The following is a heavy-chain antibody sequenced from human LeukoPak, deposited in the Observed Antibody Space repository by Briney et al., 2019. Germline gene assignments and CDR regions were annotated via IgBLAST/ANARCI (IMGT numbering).Heavy chain of an antibody. D-gene: IGHD6-19*01. J-gene: IGHJ4*02. CDR3: ASIAGYSSGWYVLDY. CDR2: ISAYNGNT. Sequence: ASVKVSCKASGYTFTSYGISWVRQAPGQGLEWMGWISAYNGNTNYAQKLQGRVTMTTDTSTSTAYMELRSLRSDDTAVYYCASIAGYSSGWYVLDYLGQGTLVTVSS. V-gene: IGHV1-18*01. CDR1: GYTFTSYG.